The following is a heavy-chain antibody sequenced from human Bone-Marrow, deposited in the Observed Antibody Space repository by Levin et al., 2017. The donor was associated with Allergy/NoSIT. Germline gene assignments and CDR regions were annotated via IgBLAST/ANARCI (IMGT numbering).Heavy chain of an antibody. CDR3: ARDLPYSKIDF. CDR1: GFPFSNFA. D-gene: IGHD4-11*01. V-gene: IGHV3-23*01. J-gene: IGHJ4*02. Sequence: GGSLRLSCAASGFPFSNFAFAWVRQAPGKGLEWVSSISFTASLTYYADSVRGRFAISRDTSKNTVYLLMNSLRVEDTAIYYCARDLPYSKIDFWGQGTLVTVSS. CDR2: ISFTASLT.